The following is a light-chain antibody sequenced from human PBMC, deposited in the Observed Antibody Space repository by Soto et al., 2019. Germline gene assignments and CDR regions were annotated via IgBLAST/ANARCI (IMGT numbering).Light chain of an antibody. CDR3: SSWDDDLGVML. CDR1: HSNIGSNT. Sequence: QSVLTQPPSASETPGQRVTISCSGSHSNIGSNTVNWYQQVTGTAPKLLMSNDNQRASGVPARFSGSKSGSSASLAISGLQSGDEAYYYCSSWDDDLGVMLFGGGTQLTVL. J-gene: IGLJ2*01. CDR2: NDN. V-gene: IGLV1-44*01.